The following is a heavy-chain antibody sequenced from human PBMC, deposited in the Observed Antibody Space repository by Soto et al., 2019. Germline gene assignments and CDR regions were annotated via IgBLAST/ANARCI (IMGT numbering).Heavy chain of an antibody. V-gene: IGHV3-21*01. CDR2: ISSSSSYI. D-gene: IGHD6-13*01. Sequence: ESGGGLVKPGGSLRLSCAASGFTFSSYSMNWVRQAPGTGLEWVSSISSSSSYIYYADSVKGRFTISRDNAKNSLYLQMNSLRAEDTAVYYCARAPQAGTWWFDPWVQGTLVTVSS. J-gene: IGHJ5*02. CDR1: GFTFSSYS. CDR3: ARAPQAGTWWFDP.